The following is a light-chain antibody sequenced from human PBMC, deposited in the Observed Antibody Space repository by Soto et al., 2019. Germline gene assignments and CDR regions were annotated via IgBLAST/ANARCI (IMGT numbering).Light chain of an antibody. CDR1: DSNIGAGYS. CDR3: QSYDIRLNGLM. V-gene: IGLV1-40*01. CDR2: VNT. Sequence: QPVLTQPPSVSGAPGQRVTFSCTGSDSNIGAGYSVNWYQQIPGTAPKLLVYVNTNRPSGVPDRFSGSTSGTIASLAITGLQAEEEADYYCQSYDIRLNGLMFGLGTKLTVL. J-gene: IGLJ3*02.